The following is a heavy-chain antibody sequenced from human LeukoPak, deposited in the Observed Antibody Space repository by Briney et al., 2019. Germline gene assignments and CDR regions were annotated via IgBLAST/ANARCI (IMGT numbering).Heavy chain of an antibody. D-gene: IGHD6-19*01. CDR1: GFTFSNYA. V-gene: IGHV3-23*01. CDR3: TRPRIAVAGVNNWFDP. J-gene: IGHJ5*02. Sequence: GGSLRLSCAASGFTFSNYAMSWVRQAPGKGLEWVSGISGSGASTCYADSVKGRFTISRDNSKNTLYLQMNSLKTEDTAVYYCTRPRIAVAGVNNWFDPWGQGTLVTVSS. CDR2: ISGSGAST.